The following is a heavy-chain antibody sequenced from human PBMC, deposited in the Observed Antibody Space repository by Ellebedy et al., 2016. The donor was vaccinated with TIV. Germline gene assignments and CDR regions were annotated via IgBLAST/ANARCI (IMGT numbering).Heavy chain of an antibody. CDR1: GYSFTSYW. CDR2: IDPSDSDT. V-gene: IGHV5-10-1*01. Sequence: GASLKISCKGSGYSFTSYWISWVRQMPGKGLEWMGRIDPSDSDTNYSPSFQGHVTIPADKSMSTAYLQWSSLKASDTAMYYWARGDGVAGDYWGQGTLVTVSS. CDR3: ARGDGVAGDY. J-gene: IGHJ4*02. D-gene: IGHD2-15*01.